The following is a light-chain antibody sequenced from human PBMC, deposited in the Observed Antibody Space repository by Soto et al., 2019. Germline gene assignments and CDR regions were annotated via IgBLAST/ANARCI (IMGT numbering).Light chain of an antibody. V-gene: IGKV3-15*01. CDR3: QQGHNWPLT. CDR1: QSISTE. Sequence: EIVMTQSPATLSVSPGERATLSCRASQSISTELAWYQQKPGQPPRLLIYSASTRATGVPVRFTGSGSGSEFTLTIGGLQSEDFAVYYCQQGHNWPLTFGQGTRLEI. CDR2: SAS. J-gene: IGKJ2*01.